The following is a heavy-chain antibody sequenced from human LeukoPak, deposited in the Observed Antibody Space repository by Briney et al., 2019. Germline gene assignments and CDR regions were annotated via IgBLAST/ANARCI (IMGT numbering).Heavy chain of an antibody. Sequence: GGSLRLSCAASGFTFSDYYMSWIRQAPGKGLEWVSYISSSGSTIYYADSVKGRFTISRDNAKNSLYLQMNSLRAEDTPVYYCARLNYSNYVYYYYYYMDVWGKGTTVTVSS. CDR1: GFTFSDYY. CDR3: ARLNYSNYVYYYYYYMDV. CDR2: ISSSGSTI. J-gene: IGHJ6*03. V-gene: IGHV3-11*01. D-gene: IGHD4-11*01.